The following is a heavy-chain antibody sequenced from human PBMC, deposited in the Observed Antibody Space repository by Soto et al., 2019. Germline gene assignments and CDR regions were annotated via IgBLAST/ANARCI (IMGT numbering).Heavy chain of an antibody. D-gene: IGHD3-10*01. CDR2: ISGSGGST. CDR1: GFTFSSYA. CDR3: AKEPPPLLYGSGSPGYFQH. V-gene: IGHV3-23*01. Sequence: GGSLRLSSAASGFTFSSYAMSWVRQAPGKGLEWVSAISGSGGSTYYADSVKGRFTISRDNSKNTLYLQMNSLRAEDTAVYYCAKEPPPLLYGSGSPGYFQHWGQGTLVTVSS. J-gene: IGHJ1*01.